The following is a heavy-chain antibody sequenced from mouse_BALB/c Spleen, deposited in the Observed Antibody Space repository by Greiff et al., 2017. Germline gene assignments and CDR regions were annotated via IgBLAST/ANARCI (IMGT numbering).Heavy chain of an antibody. V-gene: IGHV1-5*01. CDR3: TRAYYYGSSYYAMDY. CDR2: IYPGNSDT. D-gene: IGHD1-1*01. CDR1: GYTFTSYW. Sequence: SGTVLARPGASVKMSCKASGYTFTSYWMHWVKQRPGQGLEWIGAIYPGNSDTSYNQKFKGKAKLTAVTSTSTAYMELSSLTNEDSAVYYCTRAYYYGSSYYAMDYWGQGTSVTVSS. J-gene: IGHJ4*01.